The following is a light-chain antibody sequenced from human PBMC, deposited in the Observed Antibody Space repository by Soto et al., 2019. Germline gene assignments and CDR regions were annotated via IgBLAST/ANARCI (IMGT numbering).Light chain of an antibody. J-gene: IGKJ1*01. CDR3: HHYGRSPKT. CDR2: GAS. V-gene: IGKV3-20*01. CDR1: QSITSSH. Sequence: DIVLTQSPGTLSLSPGKRATLSCRASQSITSSHLAWYQQKPGQPPRLLIFGASTRATGTPDRFSGGGSGTDFTLTITRLEPEDFAVYYCHHYGRSPKTFGQGTKVDIK.